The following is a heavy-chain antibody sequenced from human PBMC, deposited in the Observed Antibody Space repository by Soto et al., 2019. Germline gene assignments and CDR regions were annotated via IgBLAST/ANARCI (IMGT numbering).Heavy chain of an antibody. CDR1: GVSLSNPN. J-gene: IGHJ4*02. CDR3: AKEGGYCSSTSCYGRVYY. CDR2: ISGSGGST. D-gene: IGHD2-2*03. V-gene: IGHV3-23*01. Sequence: PSETLSLSCAVSGVSLSNPNWWAWVRQAPGKGLEWVSAISGSGGSTYYADSVKGRFTISRDNSKNTLYLQMNSLRAEDTAVYYCAKEGGYCSSTSCYGRVYYWGQGTLVTVSS.